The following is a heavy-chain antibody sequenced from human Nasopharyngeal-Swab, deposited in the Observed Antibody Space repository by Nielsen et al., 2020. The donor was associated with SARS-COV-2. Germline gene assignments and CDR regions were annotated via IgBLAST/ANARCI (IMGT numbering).Heavy chain of an antibody. CDR2: IIPIFGTA. V-gene: IGHV1-69*13. CDR1: GYTLTELS. J-gene: IGHJ6*02. Sequence: SVKVSCKVSGYTLTELSMHWVRQAPGKGLEWMGGIIPIFGTANYAQKFQGRVTITADESTSTAYMELSSLRSEDTAVYYCARLTKWELRIGVLYYYYGMDVWGQGTTVTVSS. D-gene: IGHD1-26*01. CDR3: ARLTKWELRIGVLYYYYGMDV.